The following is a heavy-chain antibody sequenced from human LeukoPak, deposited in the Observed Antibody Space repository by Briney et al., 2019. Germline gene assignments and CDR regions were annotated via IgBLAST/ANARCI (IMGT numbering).Heavy chain of an antibody. V-gene: IGHV3-23*01. CDR1: GFTFSSYA. D-gene: IGHD6-19*01. CDR2: ISGSGGTT. J-gene: IGHJ4*02. CDR3: AKPVAGTGYFDY. Sequence: GGSLRLSCAVSGFTFSSYAMRWVRQAPGKGLGWVSTISGSGGTTYYADSVKGRFTIPRDNSKNTLYLQMNSLRAEDTAVYYCAKPVAGTGYFDYWGQGTLVTVSS.